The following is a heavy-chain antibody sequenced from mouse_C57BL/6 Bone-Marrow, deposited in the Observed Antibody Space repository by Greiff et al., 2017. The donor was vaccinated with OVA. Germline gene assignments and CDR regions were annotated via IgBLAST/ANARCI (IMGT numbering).Heavy chain of an antibody. CDR1: GYSITSGYY. CDR2: ISYDGSN. J-gene: IGHJ2*01. Sequence: DVQLQESGPGLVKPSQSLSLTCSVTGYSITSGYYWNWIRQFPGNKLEWMGYISYDGSNNYNPSLKNRISITRDTSKNQFFLKLNSVTTEDTATYYCARGGGSSYYFDYWGQGTTLTVSS. V-gene: IGHV3-6*01. D-gene: IGHD3-1*01. CDR3: ARGGGSSYYFDY.